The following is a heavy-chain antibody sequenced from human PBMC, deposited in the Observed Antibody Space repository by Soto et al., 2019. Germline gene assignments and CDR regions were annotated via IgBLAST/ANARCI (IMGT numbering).Heavy chain of an antibody. J-gene: IGHJ3*02. CDR2: IGFAGDT. CDR3: ARGSQVSPDAFDI. CDR1: GFSFSSYD. V-gene: IGHV3-13*01. D-gene: IGHD2-8*01. Sequence: EVKLVESGGGLVQPGGSLRLSCAASGFSFSSYDMHWVRQTTGNGLELVSAIGFAGDTYYPGSVKGRFTISRENAKNSLYLQMNSLGAGDTAGYYCARGSQVSPDAFDIWGQGTMVTVSS.